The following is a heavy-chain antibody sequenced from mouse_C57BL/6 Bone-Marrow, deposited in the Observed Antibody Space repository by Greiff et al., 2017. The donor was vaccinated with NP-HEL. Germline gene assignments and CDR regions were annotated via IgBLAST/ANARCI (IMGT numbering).Heavy chain of an antibody. D-gene: IGHD2-4*01. V-gene: IGHV1-42*01. CDR3: ARDYPHYYAMDY. Sequence: EVKLQESGPELVKPGASVKISCKASGYSFTGYYMNWVKQSPEKSLEWIGEINPSTGGTTYNQKFKAKATLTVDKSSSTAYMQLKSLTSEDSAVYYCARDYPHYYAMDYWGQGTSVTVSS. CDR1: GYSFTGYY. CDR2: INPSTGGT. J-gene: IGHJ4*01.